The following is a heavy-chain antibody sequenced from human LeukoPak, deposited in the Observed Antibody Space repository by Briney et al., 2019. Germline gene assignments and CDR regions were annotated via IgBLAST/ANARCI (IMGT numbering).Heavy chain of an antibody. Sequence: PSETLSLTCAVYGGSFSGYYWSWIRQAPGKGLEWIGEINLNGNTNYNPSLKSRVTISVDTSKNQFSLNLSSVTAADTAVYYCARSSYDDNSGYYYSGYWGQGTLVTVSS. V-gene: IGHV4-34*01. CDR1: GGSFSGYY. D-gene: IGHD3-22*01. J-gene: IGHJ4*02. CDR3: ARSSYDDNSGYYYSGY. CDR2: INLNGNT.